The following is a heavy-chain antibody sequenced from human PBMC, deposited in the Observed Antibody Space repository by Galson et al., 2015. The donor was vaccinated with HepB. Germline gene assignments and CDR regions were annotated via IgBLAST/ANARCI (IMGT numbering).Heavy chain of an antibody. Sequence: SVKVSCKASGGTFSSYTISWVRQAPGQGLEWMGRIIPILGIANYAQKFQGRVTITADKSTSTAYMELSSLRSEDTAVYYCARDTGSRSNSFDYWGQGTLVTVSS. J-gene: IGHJ4*02. D-gene: IGHD3-10*01. CDR3: ARDTGSRSNSFDY. V-gene: IGHV1-69*04. CDR1: GGTFSSYT. CDR2: IIPILGIA.